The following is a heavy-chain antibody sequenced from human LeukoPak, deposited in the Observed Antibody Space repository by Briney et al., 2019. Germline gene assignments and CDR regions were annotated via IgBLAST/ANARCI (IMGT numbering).Heavy chain of an antibody. Sequence: GGSLRLSCAASGFTFSSYEMNWVRQAPGKGLEWVSYISSSGSTIYCADSVKGRFTISRDNAKNSLYLQMNSLRAEDTAVYYCARDSGSGSYSPDYWGQGTLVTVSS. CDR1: GFTFSSYE. CDR2: ISSSGSTI. J-gene: IGHJ4*02. CDR3: ARDSGSGSYSPDY. D-gene: IGHD3-10*01. V-gene: IGHV3-48*03.